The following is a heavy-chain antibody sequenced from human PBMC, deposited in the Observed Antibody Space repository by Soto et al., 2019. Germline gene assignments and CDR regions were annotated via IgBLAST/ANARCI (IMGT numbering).Heavy chain of an antibody. J-gene: IGHJ5*02. CDR3: ARDHSSSSFYNWFDH. CDR2: ISYDGSNK. D-gene: IGHD6-6*01. CDR1: GFTFSSYA. Sequence: QVQLVESGGGVVQPGRSLRLSCAASGFTFSSYAMHWVRQAPGKGLEWVAVISYDGSNKYYADSVKGRFTISRDNSKNTLYLQMNSLRAEDTAVYYCARDHSSSSFYNWFDHWGQGTLVTVSS. V-gene: IGHV3-30-3*01.